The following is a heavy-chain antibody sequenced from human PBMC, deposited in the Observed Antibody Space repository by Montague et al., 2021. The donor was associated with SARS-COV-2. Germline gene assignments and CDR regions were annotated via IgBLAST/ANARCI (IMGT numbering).Heavy chain of an antibody. CDR3: ARPGRAPFHYAMDV. V-gene: IGHV4-61*08. J-gene: IGHJ6*02. D-gene: IGHD2/OR15-2a*01. Sequence: SETLSLTCTVSGGSVSSGGYYWSWIRQPPGKRLEWIGYINYSGSTNYNPSLKSRVTISVDMSRNQFSLKLRSVTAADTAIYYCARPGRAPFHYAMDVWGQGTTVTVSS. CDR1: GGSVSSGGYY. CDR2: INYSGST.